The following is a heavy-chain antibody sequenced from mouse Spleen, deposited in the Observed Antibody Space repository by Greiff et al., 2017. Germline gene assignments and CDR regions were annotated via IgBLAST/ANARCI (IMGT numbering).Heavy chain of an antibody. CDR2: INYDGSST. V-gene: IGHV5-16*01. D-gene: IGHD1-1*02. CDR3: ARGEGYGDFDY. CDR1: GFTFSDYY. Sequence: EVKLMESEGGLVQPGSSMKLSCTASGFTFSDYYMAWVRQVPEKGLEWVANINYDGSSTYYLDSLKSRFIISRDNAKNILYLQMSSLKSEDTATYYCARGEGYGDFDYWGQGTTLTVSS. J-gene: IGHJ2*01.